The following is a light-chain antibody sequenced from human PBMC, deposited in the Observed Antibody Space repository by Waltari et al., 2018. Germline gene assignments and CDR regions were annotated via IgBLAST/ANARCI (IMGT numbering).Light chain of an antibody. J-gene: IGLJ1*01. CDR3: SSYTTSSTFV. Sequence: QSPLTQPPSVSGSPGQSVTISCTGTSSHVGRYDRVSWYQQSPGTAPKLMIYGVTSRPSGVPDRLSGSKSGNTASLTISGLQAEDEGDYYCSSYTTSSTFVFGTGTEVTVL. CDR1: SSHVGRYDR. V-gene: IGLV2-18*02. CDR2: GVT.